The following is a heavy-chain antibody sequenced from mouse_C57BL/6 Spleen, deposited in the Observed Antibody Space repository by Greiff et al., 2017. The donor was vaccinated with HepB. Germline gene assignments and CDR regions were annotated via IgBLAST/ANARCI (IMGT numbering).Heavy chain of an antibody. J-gene: IGHJ1*03. CDR2: IDPSDSET. CDR3: ARWTGYWYFDV. CDR1: GYTFTSYW. V-gene: IGHV1-52*01. D-gene: IGHD4-1*01. Sequence: VQLQQPGAELVRPGSSVKLSCKASGYTFTSYWMHWVKQRPIQGLEWIGNIDPSDSETHYNQKFKDKATLTVDKSSSTAYMQLSSLTSEDSAVYYCARWTGYWYFDVWGTGTTVTVSS.